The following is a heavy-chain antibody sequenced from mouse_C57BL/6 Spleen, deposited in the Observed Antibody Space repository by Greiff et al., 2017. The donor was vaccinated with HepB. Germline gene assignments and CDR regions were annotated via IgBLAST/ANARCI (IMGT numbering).Heavy chain of an antibody. CDR3: ARRAWDDAMDY. CDR2: IYPGSGNT. D-gene: IGHD4-1*01. Sequence: QVHVKQSGPELVKPGASVKISCKASGYSFTSYYIHWVKQRPGQGLEWIGWIYPGSGNTKYNEKFKGKATLTADTSSSTAYMQLSSLTSEDSAVYYCARRAWDDAMDYWGQGTSVTVSS. V-gene: IGHV1-66*01. CDR1: GYSFTSYY. J-gene: IGHJ4*01.